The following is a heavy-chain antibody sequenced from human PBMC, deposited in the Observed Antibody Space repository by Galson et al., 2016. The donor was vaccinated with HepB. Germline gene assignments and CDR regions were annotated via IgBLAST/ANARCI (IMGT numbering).Heavy chain of an antibody. CDR1: GYTFTDFY. CDR3: ARIPFYYGNDNFPRGLGRFDP. J-gene: IGHJ5*02. Sequence: SVKVSCKASGYTFTDFYIHWVRQAPGQGLEWMGWINPNSGGTDYAQKFQDWVTMTRDTSINTTYMELTRLRSDDTAVYYCARIPFYYGNDNFPRGLGRFDPRGQGTLVTVSS. CDR2: INPNSGGT. V-gene: IGHV1-2*04. D-gene: IGHD3-10*01.